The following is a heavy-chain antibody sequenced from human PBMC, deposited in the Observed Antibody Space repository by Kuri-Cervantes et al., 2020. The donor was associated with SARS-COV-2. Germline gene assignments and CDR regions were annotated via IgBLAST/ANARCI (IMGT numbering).Heavy chain of an antibody. V-gene: IGHV4-34*01. J-gene: IGHJ6*02. CDR2: INHSGST. CDR1: GGSFSGYY. Sequence: SETLSPPTCAVNGGSFSGYYGSWIRQPPGKGLEWIGEINHSGSTNYNPSLKSRVTISVDTSKNQFSLKLSSLTAADTAVYHCAARGSSSGENYYYYCMDVWGQGTTVTVSS. CDR3: AARGSSSGENYYYYCMDV. D-gene: IGHD6-6*01.